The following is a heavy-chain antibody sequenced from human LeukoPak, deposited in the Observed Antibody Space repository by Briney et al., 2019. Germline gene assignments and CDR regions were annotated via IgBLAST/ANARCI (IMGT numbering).Heavy chain of an antibody. CDR2: ISDDGGST. J-gene: IGHJ4*02. CDR3: AKNLWLSCSGPLPY. V-gene: IGHV3-23*01. Sequence: GGSLRLSCVASGFTFSNYAMSWVRQAPGKGLEWVSAISDDGGSTYYADSVKGRFTISRDNSKNTLYLQMNSLRAEDTAVYYCAKNLWLSCSGPLPYWGQGTLVTVSS. D-gene: IGHD2-15*01. CDR1: GFTFSNYA.